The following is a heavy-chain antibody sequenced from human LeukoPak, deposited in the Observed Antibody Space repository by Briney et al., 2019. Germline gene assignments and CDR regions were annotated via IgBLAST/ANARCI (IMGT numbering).Heavy chain of an antibody. Sequence: GASVTVCCKASGGTFSSYAFSWVRQAPGQGLEWMGRIIPILGIANYAQKFQGRVTITADKSTSTAYMELSSLRSEDTAVYYCARDGPNSGSYYYYGMDVWGQGTTVTVSS. V-gene: IGHV1-69*04. CDR3: ARDGPNSGSYYYYGMDV. D-gene: IGHD1-26*01. CDR2: IIPILGIA. CDR1: GGTFSSYA. J-gene: IGHJ6*02.